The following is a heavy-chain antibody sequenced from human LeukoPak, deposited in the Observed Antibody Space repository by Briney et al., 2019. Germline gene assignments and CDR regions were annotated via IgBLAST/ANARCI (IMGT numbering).Heavy chain of an antibody. V-gene: IGHV3-21*01. CDR2: ITSSGRYI. Sequence: GGSLRLSCAASGFTFSSYSMNWVRQAPGKGLEWVSSITSSGRYIYYADSVKGRFTISRDNAKNTLYLQMNSLRAEDTAVYYCVLLSLTPGWGQGTLVTVSS. D-gene: IGHD3-10*01. CDR1: GFTFSSYS. CDR3: VLLSLTPG. J-gene: IGHJ4*02.